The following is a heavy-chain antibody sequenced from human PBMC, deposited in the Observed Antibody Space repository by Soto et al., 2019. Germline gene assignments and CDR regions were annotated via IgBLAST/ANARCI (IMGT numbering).Heavy chain of an antibody. CDR1: GGSISSYY. CDR2: IYTSGST. Sequence: SETRSLTCTVSGGSISSYYWSWIRQPAGKGLEWIGRIYTSGSTNYNPSLKSRVTMSVDTSKNQFSLKLSSVTAADTAVYYCARCYYDSSGYFVGYYYYGMDVWGQGTTVTFSS. V-gene: IGHV4-4*07. J-gene: IGHJ6*02. CDR3: ARCYYDSSGYFVGYYYYGMDV. D-gene: IGHD3-22*01.